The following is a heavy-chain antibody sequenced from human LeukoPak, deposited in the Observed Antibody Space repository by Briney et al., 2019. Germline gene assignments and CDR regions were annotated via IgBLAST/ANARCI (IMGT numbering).Heavy chain of an antibody. Sequence: PGRSLRLSCAASGFTFDDYAMHWVRQAPGKGLEWVSGINWNSGSIGYADSVKGRFTISRDNAKNSLYLQMNSLRAEDTALYYCAKSSSYSGYKGDFDYWGQGTLVTVPS. CDR3: AKSSSYSGYKGDFDY. CDR2: INWNSGSI. CDR1: GFTFDDYA. V-gene: IGHV3-9*01. D-gene: IGHD5-12*01. J-gene: IGHJ4*02.